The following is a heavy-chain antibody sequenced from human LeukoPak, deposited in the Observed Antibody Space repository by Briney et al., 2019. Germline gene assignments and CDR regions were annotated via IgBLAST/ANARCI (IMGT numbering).Heavy chain of an antibody. CDR3: ARAYGWELLGDVFDY. Sequence: SSETLSLTCTVSGGSISSYYWSWIRQPPGKGLEWIGYTYYSGSTNYNPSLKSRVTISVDTSKNQFSLKLSSVTAADTAVYYCARAYGWELLGDVFDYWGQGTLVTVSS. CDR1: GGSISSYY. J-gene: IGHJ4*02. D-gene: IGHD1-26*01. V-gene: IGHV4-59*01. CDR2: TYYSGST.